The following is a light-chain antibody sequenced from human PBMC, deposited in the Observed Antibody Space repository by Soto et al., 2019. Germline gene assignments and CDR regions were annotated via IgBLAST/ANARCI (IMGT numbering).Light chain of an antibody. Sequence: EIVLTQSPATLSLSPGERATLSCRASQSVTSYLAWYQQKPGQAPRLLIYAVSNRASGIPARFSGSGSETDFTLTISGLQPEDFAVYYCQQRSYWPLTFGQGTRLEIK. CDR3: QQRSYWPLT. CDR2: AVS. V-gene: IGKV3-11*01. J-gene: IGKJ5*01. CDR1: QSVTSY.